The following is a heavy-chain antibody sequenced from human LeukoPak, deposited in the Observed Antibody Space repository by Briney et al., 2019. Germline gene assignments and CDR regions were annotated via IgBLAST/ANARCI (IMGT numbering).Heavy chain of an antibody. D-gene: IGHD6-13*01. CDR2: ISGSGGST. V-gene: IGHV3-23*01. Sequence: GGSLRLSCAASGFTFSSYAMSWARQAPGKGLEWVSAISGSGGSTCYADSVKGRFTISRDNSKNTLYLQMNSLRAEDTAVYYCAEDELVFPHWGQGTLVTVSS. CDR1: GFTFSSYA. J-gene: IGHJ4*02. CDR3: AEDELVFPH.